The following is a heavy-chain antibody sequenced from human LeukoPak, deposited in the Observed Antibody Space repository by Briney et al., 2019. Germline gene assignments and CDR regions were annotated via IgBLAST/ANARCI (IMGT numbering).Heavy chain of an antibody. V-gene: IGHV3-21*01. CDR2: ISSSSSYI. CDR1: GFTFSSYS. Sequence: PGGSLRLSCAASGFTFSSYSMNWDRQAPGKGLGWVSSISSSSSYIYYADSVKGRFTISRDNAKNSLYLQMNSLRAEDTAVYYCARSSKPYSSSWSYGMDVWGQGTTVTLSS. J-gene: IGHJ6*02. CDR3: ARSSKPYSSSWSYGMDV. D-gene: IGHD6-13*01.